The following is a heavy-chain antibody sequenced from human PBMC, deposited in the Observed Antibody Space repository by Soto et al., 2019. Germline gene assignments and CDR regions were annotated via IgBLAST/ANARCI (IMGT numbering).Heavy chain of an antibody. Sequence: ASVKLSCKASGYTFTSYAMHWVRQAPGQRLEWMGWINPNSGGTNYAQKFQGWVTMTRDTSISTAYMELSRLRSDDTAVYYCARITMVRGVIITWDYWGQGTLVTVSS. CDR1: GYTFTSYA. CDR2: INPNSGGT. J-gene: IGHJ4*02. D-gene: IGHD3-10*01. CDR3: ARITMVRGVIITWDY. V-gene: IGHV1-2*04.